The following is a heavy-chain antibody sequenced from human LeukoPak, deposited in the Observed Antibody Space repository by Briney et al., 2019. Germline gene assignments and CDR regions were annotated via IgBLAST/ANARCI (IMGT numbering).Heavy chain of an antibody. CDR1: GLTFSSYW. Sequence: GGSLRLSFAASGLTFSSYWMHWVRQAPGKRLVWVSRINTDGSSTNYADSVKGRFTISRDNAKNTLYLQMNSLRDEDTAVYYCAREFRVLPDIWGQGTMVTVSS. V-gene: IGHV3-74*01. D-gene: IGHD2-8*02. CDR3: AREFRVLPDI. J-gene: IGHJ3*02. CDR2: INTDGSST.